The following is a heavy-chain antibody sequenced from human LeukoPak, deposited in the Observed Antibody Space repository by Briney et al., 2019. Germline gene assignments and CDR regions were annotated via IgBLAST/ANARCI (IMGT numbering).Heavy chain of an antibody. CDR1: GGTFSSYA. CDR3: ARELEMATMFHY. V-gene: IGHV1-69*05. J-gene: IGHJ4*02. Sequence: SVKVSCKASGGTFSSYAISWVRQVPGQGLEWMGRIIPIFGTANYAQKFQGRVTITTDESTSTAYMELSSLRSEDTAVYYCARELEMATMFHYWGQGTLVTVSS. D-gene: IGHD5-24*01. CDR2: IIPIFGTA.